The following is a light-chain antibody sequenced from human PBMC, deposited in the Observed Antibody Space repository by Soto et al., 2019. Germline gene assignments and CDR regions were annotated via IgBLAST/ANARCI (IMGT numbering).Light chain of an antibody. Sequence: DFRMTQSPSTLSASVGDRVTITCRASQGIGKYLAWYQQKPGQVPNLLISAASTLQSGIPSRFTGSGSGTDFTLTISSLQPEDVATYYCQKYDSSPKTFGQGTKVEIK. J-gene: IGKJ1*01. CDR2: AAS. CDR3: QKYDSSPKT. CDR1: QGIGKY. V-gene: IGKV1-27*01.